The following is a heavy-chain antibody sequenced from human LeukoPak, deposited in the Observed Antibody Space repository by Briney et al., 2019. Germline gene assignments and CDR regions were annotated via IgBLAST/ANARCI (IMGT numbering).Heavy chain of an antibody. CDR1: GYTFTSYD. CDR3: ARGRGSSAEGY. J-gene: IGHJ4*02. Sequence: ASVEVSCKASGYTFTSYDINWVRQATGQGLEWMGWMNPTSGDTGYAQNFQGRVTLTRSTSINTAYMELSSLTSEDTAVYYCARGRGSSAEGYWGQGTLVTVSS. CDR2: MNPTSGDT. D-gene: IGHD6-13*01. V-gene: IGHV1-8*01.